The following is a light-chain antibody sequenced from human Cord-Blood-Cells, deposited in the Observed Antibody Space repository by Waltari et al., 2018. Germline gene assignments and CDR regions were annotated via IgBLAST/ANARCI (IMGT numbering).Light chain of an antibody. CDR3: SSYAGSNNVV. J-gene: IGLJ2*01. V-gene: IGLV2-8*01. Sequence: QSALTQPPSASGSPGQSVTISCTGTSSDVGGYNYVSGYQQHPGKAPKRMIYEVSKRPSGVPDRFSGSKSGNTASLTVSGLQAEDEADYYCSSYAGSNNVVFGGGTKLTVL. CDR1: SSDVGGYNY. CDR2: EVS.